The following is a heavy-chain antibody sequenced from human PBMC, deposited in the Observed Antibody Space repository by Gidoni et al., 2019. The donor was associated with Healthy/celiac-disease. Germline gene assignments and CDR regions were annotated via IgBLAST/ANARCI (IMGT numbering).Heavy chain of an antibody. Sequence: EVKLVESGGGLVQPGRSLRLSCTASGFTFGDYAMSWVRQAPGKGLEWVGFIRSKAYGGTTEYAASVKGRFTISRDDSKSIAYLQMNSLKTEDTAVYYCTRVTRDYYDSSGYYIDREFDYWGQGTLVTVSS. J-gene: IGHJ4*02. V-gene: IGHV3-49*04. D-gene: IGHD3-22*01. CDR1: GFTFGDYA. CDR2: IRSKAYGGTT. CDR3: TRVTRDYYDSSGYYIDREFDY.